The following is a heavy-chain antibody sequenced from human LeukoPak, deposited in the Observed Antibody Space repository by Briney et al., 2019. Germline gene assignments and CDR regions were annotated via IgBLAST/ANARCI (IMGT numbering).Heavy chain of an antibody. J-gene: IGHJ4*02. CDR2: ISSSGRFI. CDR3: ARGGEYCDSSGYYRGYFDY. CDR1: GFSFSSST. Sequence: GGSLRLSCAASGFSFSSSTLNWVRQAPGKGLEWVSSISSSGRFIYYEDSVKGRFTVSRDNADNSLYLQMNRLRAEDTAMYYCARGGEYCDSSGYYRGYFDYWGQGTLVTVSS. D-gene: IGHD3-22*01. V-gene: IGHV3-21*01.